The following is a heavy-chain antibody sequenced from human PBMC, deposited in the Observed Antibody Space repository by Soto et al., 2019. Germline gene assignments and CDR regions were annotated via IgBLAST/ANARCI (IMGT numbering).Heavy chain of an antibody. Sequence: ASVKVSCKVSGYTLTELSMPWVRQAPGKGLEWMGGFDPEDGETIYAQKFQGRVTMTEDTSTDTAYMELSSLRSEDTAVYYCAKSPRHYFDAGSYYVLESWCLGAVVTVSA. V-gene: IGHV1-24*01. D-gene: IGHD3-10*01. J-gene: IGHJ4*01. CDR3: AKSPRHYFDAGSYYVLES. CDR1: GYTLTELS. CDR2: FDPEDGET.